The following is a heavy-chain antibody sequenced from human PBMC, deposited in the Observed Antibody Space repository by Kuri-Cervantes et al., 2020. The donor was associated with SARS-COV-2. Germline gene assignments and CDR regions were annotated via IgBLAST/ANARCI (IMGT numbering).Heavy chain of an antibody. Sequence: GSLRLSCSVSGGSISRDYWSWIRQPPGKGLEWIAFIYYSGNTNYNPSLKSRVTVSVDTSNNQFSLRPNSVTAADTAVYYCARDSPNYAVRDYYYYYGMDVWGQGTTVTVSS. V-gene: IGHV4-59*01. CDR1: GGSISRDY. CDR2: IYYSGNT. D-gene: IGHD4/OR15-4a*01. J-gene: IGHJ6*02. CDR3: ARDSPNYAVRDYYYYYGMDV.